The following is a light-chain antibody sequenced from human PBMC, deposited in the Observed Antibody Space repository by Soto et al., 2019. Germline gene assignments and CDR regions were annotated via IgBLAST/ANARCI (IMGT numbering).Light chain of an antibody. CDR3: QQYGTLPIT. V-gene: IGKV3-20*01. J-gene: IGKJ5*01. CDR2: GAS. Sequence: EIVMTQSPATLSVSPGERATLSCRASQSVSGSLAWYQQKPGQAPRLFIYGASSRATGILDRFSGSGSGTDFTLTIGRLEPEDFAVYYCQQYGTLPITFGQGTRLEIK. CDR1: QSVSGS.